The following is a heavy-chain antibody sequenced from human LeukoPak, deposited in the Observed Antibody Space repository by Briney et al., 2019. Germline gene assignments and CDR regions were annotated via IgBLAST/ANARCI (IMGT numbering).Heavy chain of an antibody. CDR3: ARGTGYSSGWSYYYYYGMDV. V-gene: IGHV4-59*01. D-gene: IGHD6-19*01. Sequence: PSETLSLTCTVSGGSISSYYWSWIRQPPGKGLEWIGYIYYSGSTNYNPSLKSRVTISVDTSKNRFSLKLSSVTAADTAVYYCARGTGYSSGWSYYYYYGMDVWGQGTTVTVSS. CDR2: IYYSGST. J-gene: IGHJ6*02. CDR1: GGSISSYY.